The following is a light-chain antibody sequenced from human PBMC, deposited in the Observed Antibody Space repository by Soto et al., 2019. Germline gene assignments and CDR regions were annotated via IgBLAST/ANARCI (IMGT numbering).Light chain of an antibody. V-gene: IGKV3-20*01. J-gene: IGKJ1*01. CDR3: QQYGSSPWP. CDR1: QSVSSSY. Sequence: EIVLTQSPGTLSLSPGERATLSCRASQSVSSSYLAWYQQKPGQAPRPLIDGASSRAIGIPDRFSGSGSGTDFTLSICRREPEDFAVYYFQQYGSSPWPLGQGTKVQIK. CDR2: GAS.